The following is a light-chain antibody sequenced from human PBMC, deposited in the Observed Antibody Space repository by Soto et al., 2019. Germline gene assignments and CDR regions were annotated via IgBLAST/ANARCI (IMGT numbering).Light chain of an antibody. J-gene: IGLJ1*01. CDR3: TSYATGSAYV. V-gene: IGLV2-18*02. CDR2: DVS. Sequence: QSVLTQPPSVSGSPGQSVTISCTGTSSDVGGYNRVSWYQQPPGKAPKLLIYDVSNRPSGGSTRFSGSKSGNTASLTISGLQAEDEAEYYCTSYATGSAYVFGPGTKLTVL. CDR1: SSDVGGYNR.